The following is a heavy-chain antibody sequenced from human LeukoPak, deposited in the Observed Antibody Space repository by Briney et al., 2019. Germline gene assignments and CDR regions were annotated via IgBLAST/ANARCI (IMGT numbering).Heavy chain of an antibody. V-gene: IGHV3-23*01. J-gene: IGHJ4*02. CDR2: ISAGHGST. CDR3: ARDKANYYGSGSYLGFDY. D-gene: IGHD3-10*01. Sequence: PGGSLRLSCAASGFTFSSSAMSWVRQAPGKGLEWISGISAGHGSTYYADSVKGRFTISRDNSKNTLYLHMNSLRAEDTAVYYCARDKANYYGSGSYLGFDYWGQGTLVTVSS. CDR1: GFTFSSSA.